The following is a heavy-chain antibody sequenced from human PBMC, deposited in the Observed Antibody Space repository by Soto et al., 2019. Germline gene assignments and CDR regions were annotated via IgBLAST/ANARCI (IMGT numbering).Heavy chain of an antibody. J-gene: IGHJ4*02. CDR2: IYYGGNT. CDR3: ARPSGSYLYYFDY. D-gene: IGHD1-26*01. V-gene: IGHV4-59*08. Sequence: SETLSLTCSVSRGSISSYYWGWIRQPPGKGLQWIGFIYYGGNTNYNPSLKSRVTISVDTSKNQFSLKLSSVTAADTAVYYCARPSGSYLYYFDYWGQGTLVTVSS. CDR1: RGSISSYY.